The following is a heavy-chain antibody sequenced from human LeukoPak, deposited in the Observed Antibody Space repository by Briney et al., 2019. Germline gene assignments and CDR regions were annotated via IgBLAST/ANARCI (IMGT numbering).Heavy chain of an antibody. CDR2: IVVDSGNT. V-gene: IGHV1-58*01. D-gene: IGHD3-10*01. CDR1: GFTFTSSA. CDR3: AADRYGSGSPRY. J-gene: IGHJ4*02. Sequence: GASVKVSCKASGFTFTSSAVQWVRQARGQRLGWIGWIVVDSGNTNYAQKFQERVTTTRDMSTSTAYMELSSLRSEDTAVYYCAADRYGSGSPRYWGQGTLVTVSS.